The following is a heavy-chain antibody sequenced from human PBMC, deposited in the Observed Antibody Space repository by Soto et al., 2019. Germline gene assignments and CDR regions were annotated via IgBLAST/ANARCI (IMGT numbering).Heavy chain of an antibody. CDR2: ISDSDDST. Sequence: EVPLLESGGGLVQPGGSLRLSCAASGFTFTIYPMSWVRQAPGKGLEWVSTISDSDDSTYYAHSVKGRFTISRDNSKNTVSLQVNSVRAEDTAVYYCAGAFDIWGQGTMVTVSS. J-gene: IGHJ3*02. V-gene: IGHV3-23*01. CDR1: GFTFTIYP. CDR3: AGAFDI.